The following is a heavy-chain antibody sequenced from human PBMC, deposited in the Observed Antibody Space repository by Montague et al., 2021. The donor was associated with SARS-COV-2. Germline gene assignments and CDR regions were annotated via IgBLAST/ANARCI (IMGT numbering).Heavy chain of an antibody. CDR1: GGSFSGYY. Sequence: SETLSLTCAVYGGSFSGYYWSWIRQPPEKGLEWIGEINHSGSTNYNPSLKSRVTISVDTSKNQFSLKLSSVTAADTAVYYCARWGSPVLCVAGSDDLDYWGQGVLVIVSS. D-gene: IGHD3-16*01. J-gene: IGHJ4*02. V-gene: IGHV4-34*01. CDR2: INHSGST. CDR3: ARWGSPVLCVAGSDDLDY.